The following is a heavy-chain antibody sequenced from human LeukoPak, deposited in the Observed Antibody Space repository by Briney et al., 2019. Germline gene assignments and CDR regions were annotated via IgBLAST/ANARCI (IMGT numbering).Heavy chain of an antibody. CDR3: ARHRGEWLGREYFQH. Sequence: SETLSLTCTVSGGSISSSSYYWGWIRQPPGKGLEWIGSIYYSGSTYYNPSLKSRVTISVDTSKNQFSLKLSPVTAADTAVYYCARHRGEWLGREYFQHWGQGTLVTVSS. CDR1: GGSISSSSYY. V-gene: IGHV4-39*01. J-gene: IGHJ1*01. D-gene: IGHD6-19*01. CDR2: IYYSGST.